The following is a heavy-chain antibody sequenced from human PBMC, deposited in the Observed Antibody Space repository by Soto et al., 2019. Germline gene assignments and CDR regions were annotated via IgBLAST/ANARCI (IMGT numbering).Heavy chain of an antibody. V-gene: IGHV3-23*01. D-gene: IGHD2-2*01. CDR2: SSGSGGTT. CDR1: GVTFSDDA. J-gene: IGHJ4*02. CDR3: GKYASTSPSHFAD. Sequence: PGGSLRLSCEASGVTFSDDAMSWVRKAPGKGLDWVSASSGSGGTTDHAASVKGRLIISRENSKNTLYLHINCLLAEDTPVYYCGKYASTSPSHFADWGQGTSVTVAS.